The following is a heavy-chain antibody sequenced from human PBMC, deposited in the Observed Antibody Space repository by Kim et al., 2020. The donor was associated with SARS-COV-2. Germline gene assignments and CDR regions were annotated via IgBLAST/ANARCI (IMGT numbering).Heavy chain of an antibody. J-gene: IGHJ6*03. Sequence: SETLSLTCSVSGGSISGYYWSWIRQSPGKGLEWIGYIYYRGNTNYNPSLESRVTISLDTSNNQFSLKLTSVTAADTAVYYCARESWSPGFFYYHYMDAWGGGTTVTVSS. V-gene: IGHV4-59*01. CDR2: IYYRGNT. CDR1: GGSISGYY. CDR3: ARESWSPGFFYYHYMDA. D-gene: IGHD1-1*01.